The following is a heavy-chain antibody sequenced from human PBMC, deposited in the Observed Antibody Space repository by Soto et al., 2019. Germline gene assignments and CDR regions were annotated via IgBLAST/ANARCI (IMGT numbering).Heavy chain of an antibody. D-gene: IGHD6-13*01. V-gene: IGHV2-26*01. CDR3: ARMVYRSRWYFAFDF. J-gene: IGHJ3*01. Sequence: QVTLKESGPVLVKPTETLTLTCTVSGFSLSNARMGVSWIRQPPGKALEWLAHIFSNDEKSYSTSLKSRLTIYKDTSKSQVVLTMTNMDPVDTATYYCARMVYRSRWYFAFDFWGQGTMVTVSS. CDR1: GFSLSNARMG. CDR2: IFSNDEK.